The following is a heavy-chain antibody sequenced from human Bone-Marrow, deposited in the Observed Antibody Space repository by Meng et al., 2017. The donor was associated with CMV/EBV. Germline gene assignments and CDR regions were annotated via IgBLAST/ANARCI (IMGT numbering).Heavy chain of an antibody. D-gene: IGHD3-22*01. J-gene: IGHJ4*02. Sequence: GGSLRLSCAASGFTFSSYWMHWVRQAPGEGLVWVSRINSDGSSRSYADSVKGRFTISRDNAKNTLFLQMNSLRAEDTAVFYCAREEFYYDSSGFYYYFDYWGQGTLATVSS. CDR2: INSDGSSR. CDR3: AREEFYYDSSGFYYYFDY. CDR1: GFTFSSYW. V-gene: IGHV3-74*01.